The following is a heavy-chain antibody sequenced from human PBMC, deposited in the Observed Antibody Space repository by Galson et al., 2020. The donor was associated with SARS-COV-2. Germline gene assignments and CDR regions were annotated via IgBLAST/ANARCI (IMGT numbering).Heavy chain of an antibody. CDR1: GFTFTNYA. CDR2: ISGSGTT. J-gene: IGHJ4*02. CDR3: AKYYYDSGAFAFDY. V-gene: IGHV3-23*01. D-gene: IGHD3-22*01. Sequence: GGSLRLSCAASGFTFTNYAMTWVRQAPGKGLEWVSVISGSGTTSYANSVKGRFTISRDNSKNTLYLQMNSLRAEDTAMYYCAKYYYDSGAFAFDYWGQGTLVTVSS.